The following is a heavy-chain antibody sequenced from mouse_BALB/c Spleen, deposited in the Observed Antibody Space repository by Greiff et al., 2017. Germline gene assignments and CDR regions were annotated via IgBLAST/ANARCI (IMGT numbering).Heavy chain of an antibody. D-gene: IGHD1-1*01. Sequence: DVKLVESGGGLVKPGGSLKLSCAASGFTFSSYAMSWVRQTPEKRLEWVASISSGGSTYYPDSVKGRFTISRDNARNILYLQMSSLRSEDTAMYYCATNYYDYFDYWGQGTTLTVSS. CDR1: GFTFSSYA. CDR3: ATNYYDYFDY. CDR2: ISSGGST. V-gene: IGHV5-6-5*01. J-gene: IGHJ2*01.